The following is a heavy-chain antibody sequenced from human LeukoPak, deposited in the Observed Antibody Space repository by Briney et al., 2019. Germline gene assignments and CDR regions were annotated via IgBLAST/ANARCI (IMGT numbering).Heavy chain of an antibody. CDR3: ARGIPEHGTGAFAI. J-gene: IGHJ3*02. CDR2: IYYSGST. CDR1: GGSISSYY. Sequence: PSETLSLTCTVSGGSISSYYWSWIRQPPGKGLEWIGYIYYSGSTKYKPSLKSRVTISAETSKNQVSLKLSSVTAADTAVYYCARGIPEHGTGAFAIWGQGTMVTVSS. V-gene: IGHV4-59*01. D-gene: IGHD6-13*01.